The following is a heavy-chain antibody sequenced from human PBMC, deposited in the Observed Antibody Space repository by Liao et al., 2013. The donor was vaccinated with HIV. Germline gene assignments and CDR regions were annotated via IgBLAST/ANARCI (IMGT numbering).Heavy chain of an antibody. J-gene: IGHJ3*02. CDR2: IYSSGSA. CDR1: GGSFRVYY. D-gene: IGHD3-9*01. Sequence: QVQLQQWGAGLLKPWETLSLTCGVSGGSFRVYYWSWIRQPAGKGLEWIGRIYSSGSANYNPSLKSRVTMSVDTSKNQFSLKLSSVTAADTAVYYCARQRVLMGFDAFDIWGQGTMVTVS. V-gene: IGHV4-59*10. CDR3: ARQRVLMGFDAFDI.